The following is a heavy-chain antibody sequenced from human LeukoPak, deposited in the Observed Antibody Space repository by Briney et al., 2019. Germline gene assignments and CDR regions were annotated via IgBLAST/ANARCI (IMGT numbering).Heavy chain of an antibody. Sequence: GGSLRLSCAASGFTFSTYSMNWVSQAPGKGLEWVSYITSSSSTIYYADSVRGRFTISRDNAKNSLYLQMNSLRDEDTAVYYCARVDWMIGAFDIWGQGTMVTVSS. J-gene: IGHJ3*02. V-gene: IGHV3-48*02. CDR1: GFTFSTYS. CDR2: ITSSSSTI. D-gene: IGHD3-22*01. CDR3: ARVDWMIGAFDI.